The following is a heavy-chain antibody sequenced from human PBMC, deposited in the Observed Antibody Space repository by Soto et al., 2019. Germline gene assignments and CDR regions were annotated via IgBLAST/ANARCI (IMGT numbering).Heavy chain of an antibody. CDR3: AGAAGTPGYYYYYGMDV. D-gene: IGHD6-13*01. Sequence: LRLSCAASGFTFSSYAMSWVRQAPGKGLEWVSAISGSGGCTYYADSVKGRFTISRDNSKNTLYLQMNSLRAEDTAVYYCAGAAGTPGYYYYYGMDVWGQGTTVTVSS. V-gene: IGHV3-23*01. J-gene: IGHJ6*02. CDR2: ISGSGGCT. CDR1: GFTFSSYA.